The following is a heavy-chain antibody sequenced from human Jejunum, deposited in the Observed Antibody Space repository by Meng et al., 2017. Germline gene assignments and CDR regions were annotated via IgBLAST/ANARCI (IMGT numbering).Heavy chain of an antibody. CDR2: IYYSGST. J-gene: IGHJ4*02. D-gene: IGHD1/OR15-1a*01. Sequence: QVQMLESGPGLVKPSETPSLTCTVSGGSITSTTNYWGWLRQPPGKALEWIGIIYYSGSTHYNPSLKSRVIVSIDTSKDQFSLTLTSAAAAGTAMYYCARNKTQGFFDIWGQGTLVTVSS. CDR3: ARNKTQGFFDI. CDR1: GGSITSTTNY. V-gene: IGHV4-39*01.